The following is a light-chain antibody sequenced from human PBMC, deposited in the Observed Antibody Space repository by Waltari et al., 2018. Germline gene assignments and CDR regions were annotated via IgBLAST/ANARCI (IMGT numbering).Light chain of an antibody. CDR1: SSDVGGYNY. Sequence: QSALTQPASVSGSPGQSITISCTGTSSDVGGYNYVSWYQQHPGKAPKLMFYDVSNRPSGVSNRFSGSKSGNTASLTISGLQAEDEADYYCSSYTSSNTLVFGGGTKLTVL. V-gene: IGLV2-14*03. J-gene: IGLJ2*01. CDR2: DVS. CDR3: SSYTSSNTLV.